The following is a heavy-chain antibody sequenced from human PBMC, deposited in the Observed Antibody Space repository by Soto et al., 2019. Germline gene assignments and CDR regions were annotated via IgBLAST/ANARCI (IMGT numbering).Heavy chain of an antibody. CDR2: ISYDGSNK. J-gene: IGHJ4*02. CDR3: ARDSVVGANRKNNFDY. CDR1: GFTFSSYA. V-gene: IGHV3-30-3*01. D-gene: IGHD1-26*01. Sequence: GGSLRVSCAASGFTFSSYAMHWVRQAPGKGLEWVAVISYDGSNKYYADSVKGRFTISRDNSKNTLYLQMNSLRAEDTAVYYCARDSVVGANRKNNFDYWGQGTLVTVSS.